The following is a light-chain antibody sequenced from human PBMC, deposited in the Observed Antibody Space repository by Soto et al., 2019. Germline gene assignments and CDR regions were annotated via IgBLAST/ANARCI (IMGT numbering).Light chain of an antibody. CDR2: DVS. V-gene: IGKV3-11*01. Sequence: IVLTQSPATLSLSPGKRATLSCRASQNISNYLIWYQKKPGQAPRLLIYDVSNRAAGIPARFSGSGSGTDFNLTISRLETEDFAVYYCQQRSNWTRTFGQGTKVDIK. J-gene: IGKJ1*01. CDR3: QQRSNWTRT. CDR1: QNISNY.